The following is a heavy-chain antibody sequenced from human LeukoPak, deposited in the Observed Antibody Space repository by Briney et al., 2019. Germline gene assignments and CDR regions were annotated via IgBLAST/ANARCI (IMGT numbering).Heavy chain of an antibody. Sequence: ASVKVSCKASGYTFTGYYMHWVRQAPGQGLEWMGWINPNSGGTNYAQKFQGRVTMTRDTSISTAYMELSRLRSDDTAVYYCAGAWLGYNWFDPWGQGTLVTVSS. CDR1: GYTFTGYY. J-gene: IGHJ5*02. CDR2: INPNSGGT. D-gene: IGHD3-9*01. V-gene: IGHV1-2*02. CDR3: AGAWLGYNWFDP.